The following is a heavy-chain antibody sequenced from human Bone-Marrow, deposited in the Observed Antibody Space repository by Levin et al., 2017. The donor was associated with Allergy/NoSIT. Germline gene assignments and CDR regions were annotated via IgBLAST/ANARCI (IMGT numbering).Heavy chain of an antibody. Sequence: GESLKISCTVSGFTFSDYWMNWVRQAPGKRPEWVANIKPDGSDKHYVDSVKGRFTISRDNAKKSLYLLMNGLRPEDSAVYYCVRVKTDTAYRPFDIWGQGTVVTVSS. D-gene: IGHD3-16*01. CDR3: VRVKTDTAYRPFDI. J-gene: IGHJ3*02. V-gene: IGHV3-7*04. CDR2: IKPDGSDK. CDR1: GFTFSDYW.